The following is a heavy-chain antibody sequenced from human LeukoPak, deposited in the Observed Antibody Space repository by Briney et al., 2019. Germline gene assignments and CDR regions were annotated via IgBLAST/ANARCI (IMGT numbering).Heavy chain of an antibody. Sequence: GESRKISCEGIGYSFSSYWIAWVRQMPGKGLEWMGSIYSADSETRYSPSFQGQVTISVDKSISTASLHWSSLKASDTALYYCARNNWNSDWRAFDIWGQGTMVTVSS. D-gene: IGHD1-7*01. V-gene: IGHV5-51*01. CDR2: IYSADSET. CDR1: GYSFSSYW. J-gene: IGHJ3*02. CDR3: ARNNWNSDWRAFDI.